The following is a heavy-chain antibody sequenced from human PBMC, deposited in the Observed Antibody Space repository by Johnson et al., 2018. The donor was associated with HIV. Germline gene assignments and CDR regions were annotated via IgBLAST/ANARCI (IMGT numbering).Heavy chain of an antibody. V-gene: IGHV3-30*04. Sequence: VQLVESGGGVVQPGRSLRLSCAASGFSFSPYALHWVRQTPGKGLEWVAVISHDGSKKYYADSVEGRFTISRDNFKNTLYLQMNSLRAEDTAVYYCAGDRVWFGELYAFDIWGQGTMVTVSS. CDR3: AGDRVWFGELYAFDI. J-gene: IGHJ3*02. D-gene: IGHD3-10*01. CDR1: GFSFSPYA. CDR2: ISHDGSKK.